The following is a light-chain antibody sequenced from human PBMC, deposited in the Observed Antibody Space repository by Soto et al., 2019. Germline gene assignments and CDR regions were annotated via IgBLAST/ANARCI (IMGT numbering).Light chain of an antibody. CDR1: GNDVGAYNY. V-gene: IGLV2-11*01. CDR2: DVT. CDR3: CSYAGGYIYL. J-gene: IGLJ1*01. Sequence: QSALTQPRSVSGSPGQSGTISCTGTGNDVGAYNYVSWYQQHPGRPPKLMIYDVTKWPSGVPERFSGSKSGNTASLTISGLQDEDEADYFCCSYAGGYIYLFGTGTKVTVL.